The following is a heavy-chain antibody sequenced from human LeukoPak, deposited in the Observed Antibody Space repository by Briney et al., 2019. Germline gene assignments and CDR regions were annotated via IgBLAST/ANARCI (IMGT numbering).Heavy chain of an antibody. CDR3: AKNYYDSSGYYYFDY. V-gene: IGHV3-23*01. Sequence: PGGSLRLSCAASGFTFSSYAMSWVRQAPGKGLEWVSAIGGSGGSTYYADSVKGRFTISRDNSKNTLYLQMNSLRAEDTAVYYCAKNYYDSSGYYYFDYWGQGTLVTVSS. J-gene: IGHJ4*02. D-gene: IGHD3-22*01. CDR1: GFTFSSYA. CDR2: IGGSGGST.